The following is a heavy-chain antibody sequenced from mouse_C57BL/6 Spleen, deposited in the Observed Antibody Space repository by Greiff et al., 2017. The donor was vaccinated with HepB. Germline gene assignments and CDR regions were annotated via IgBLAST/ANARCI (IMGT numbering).Heavy chain of an antibody. V-gene: IGHV1-50*01. CDR2: IDPSDSYT. J-gene: IGHJ2*01. Sequence: QVQLQQPGAELVKPGASVKLSCKASGYTFTSYWMQWVKQRPGQGLEWIGEIDPSDSYTNYNQKFKGKATLTVDTSSSTAYMQLSSLTSEESSVYYCARFYYGSSYFDYWGQGTTLTVSS. CDR3: ARFYYGSSYFDY. CDR1: GYTFTSYW. D-gene: IGHD1-1*01.